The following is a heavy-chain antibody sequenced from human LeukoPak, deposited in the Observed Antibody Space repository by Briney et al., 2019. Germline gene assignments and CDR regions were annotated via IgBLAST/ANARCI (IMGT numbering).Heavy chain of an antibody. CDR3: AARTPRYCSSTSCYGGRDY. J-gene: IGHJ4*02. V-gene: IGHV1-18*01. CDR2: ISAYNGNT. CDR1: GYTFTSYG. Sequence: GASVKVSCKASGYTFTSYGISWVRQAPGQGLEWMGWISAYNGNTNYAHKLQGRVTMTTDTSTRTAYMELRSLRSDDTAVYYCAARTPRYCSSTSCYGGRDYWGQGTLVTVSS. D-gene: IGHD2-2*01.